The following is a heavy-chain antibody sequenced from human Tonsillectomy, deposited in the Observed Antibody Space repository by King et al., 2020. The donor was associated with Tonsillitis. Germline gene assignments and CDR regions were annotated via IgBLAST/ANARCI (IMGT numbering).Heavy chain of an antibody. CDR3: ARKGTSGWYGVNAFDI. CDR2: INHSGST. CDR1: GGSFSGYY. V-gene: IGHV4-34*01. D-gene: IGHD6-19*01. Sequence: VQLQQWGAGLLKPSETLSLTCAVYGGSFSGYYWSWIRQPPGKGLEWIGEINHSGSTNYNPSLKSRVTVSVDTSKNQFSLKLSSVTAADTAVYYCARKGTSGWYGVNAFDIWGQGTMVTVSS. J-gene: IGHJ3*02.